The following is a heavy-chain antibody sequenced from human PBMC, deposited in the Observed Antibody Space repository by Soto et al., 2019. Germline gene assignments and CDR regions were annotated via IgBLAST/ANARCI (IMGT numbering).Heavy chain of an antibody. CDR3: AREAEGYSYGLADY. CDR1: GFTFSSYS. CDR2: ISSSSSYI. J-gene: IGHJ4*02. D-gene: IGHD5-18*01. Sequence: PGGSLRLSCAASGFTFSSYSMNWVRQAPGKGLEWVSSISSSSSYIYYADSVKGRFTISRDNAKNSLYLQMNSLRAEDTAVYYCAREAEGYSYGLADYWGQGTLVTVSS. V-gene: IGHV3-21*01.